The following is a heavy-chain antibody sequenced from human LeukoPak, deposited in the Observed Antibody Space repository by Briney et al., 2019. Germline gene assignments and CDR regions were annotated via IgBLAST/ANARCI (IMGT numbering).Heavy chain of an antibody. CDR1: GFTFINYA. D-gene: IGHD2-2*01. V-gene: IGHV3-23*01. Sequence: QPGGSLRLSCAASGFTFINYAMSWVRQAPGKGLEWVSVISGSGGSTYYADSVKGRFTISRDNSKNTLYLQMNSLRADDTAIYHCAKATIIVVPAASFDYWGQGTLVTVSS. CDR2: ISGSGGST. CDR3: AKATIIVVPAASFDY. J-gene: IGHJ4*02.